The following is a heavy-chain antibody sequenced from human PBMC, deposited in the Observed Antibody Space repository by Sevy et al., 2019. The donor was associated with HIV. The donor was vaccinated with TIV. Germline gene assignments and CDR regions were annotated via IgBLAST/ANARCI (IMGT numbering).Heavy chain of an antibody. Sequence: GESLKISCKGSGYSFTAYWIDWVRQVPGKGLEWMGTIYPGDSETRYSPSVQGQVTISAAKSLTTAYLQWSSLKASDTAVYYCARPTGLKGGIDFGTLDIWGQGTMVTVSS. V-gene: IGHV5-51*01. CDR2: IYPGDSET. CDR3: ARPTGLKGGIDFGTLDI. CDR1: GYSFTAYW. J-gene: IGHJ3*02. D-gene: IGHD4-17*01.